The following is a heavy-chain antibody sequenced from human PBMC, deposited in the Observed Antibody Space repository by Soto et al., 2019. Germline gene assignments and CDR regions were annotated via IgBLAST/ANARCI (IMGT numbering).Heavy chain of an antibody. V-gene: IGHV4-61*01. CDR1: GGSVSSGSYY. J-gene: IGHJ6*02. CDR3: ARDGHLDV. Sequence: QVQLQESGPGLVKPSETLSLTCTVSGGSVSSGSYYWSWIRQPPGKGLEWIGYIYYSGSTNYNPSLKSRVTISVDTSKNQFSLKLSSVTAADTAVYYCARDGHLDVWDQRTTVTVSS. CDR2: IYYSGST. D-gene: IGHD3-3*02.